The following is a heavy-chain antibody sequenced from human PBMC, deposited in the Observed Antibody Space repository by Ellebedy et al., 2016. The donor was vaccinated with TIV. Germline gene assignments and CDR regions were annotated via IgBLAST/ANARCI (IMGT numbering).Heavy chain of an antibody. D-gene: IGHD5-12*01. CDR3: AKGGWLEN. V-gene: IGHV3-23*01. CDR1: GFNSNNYA. Sequence: PGGSLRLSCAASGFNSNNYAMTWVLQAPGKGLEWVSVISGSSYGVAYYADSVKGRFTISRDNSKNTLYLQMNSLRAEDTAVYYCAKGGWLENWGQGTLVTVSS. J-gene: IGHJ4*02. CDR2: ISGSSYGVA.